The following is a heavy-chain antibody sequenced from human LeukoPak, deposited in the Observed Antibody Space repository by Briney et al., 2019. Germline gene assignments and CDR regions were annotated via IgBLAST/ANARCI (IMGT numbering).Heavy chain of an antibody. CDR2: IYPGDSGT. Sequence: GESLQISCKGSGYSFTSYWIGWVRQLPGKGLEWMGIIYPGDSGTRYSPSFQGQVTISADKSISTAYLQWSSLKASDTAMYYCARHRRCSSSWYKGGGRYYYYYGMDVWGQGTTVTVSS. CDR3: ARHRRCSSSWYKGGGRYYYYYGMDV. J-gene: IGHJ6*02. V-gene: IGHV5-51*01. CDR1: GYSFTSYW. D-gene: IGHD6-13*01.